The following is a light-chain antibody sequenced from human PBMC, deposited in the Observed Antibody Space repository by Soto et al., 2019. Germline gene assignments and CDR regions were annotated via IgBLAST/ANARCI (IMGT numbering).Light chain of an antibody. V-gene: IGKV1-5*03. Sequence: DIQMTQSPSTLSASVGDRVTITCRASQSISSWLAWYQQKPGKAPKLLIYKASSLESGVPSRFSGSVSGTEFTLTISSLQPDDFAPYYCQQYDSYPWTLGQGTKVDIK. CDR1: QSISSW. J-gene: IGKJ1*01. CDR3: QQYDSYPWT. CDR2: KAS.